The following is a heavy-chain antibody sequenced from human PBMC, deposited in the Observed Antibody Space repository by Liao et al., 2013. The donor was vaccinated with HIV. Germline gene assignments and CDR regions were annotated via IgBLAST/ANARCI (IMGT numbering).Heavy chain of an antibody. D-gene: IGHD3-10*02. J-gene: IGHJ1*01. V-gene: IGHV4-4*07. CDR2: IYVNGDT. Sequence: QVQLQESGPGLVKSSETLSLTCTISGGSMSSHYWSWIRQPAGKGLEWIGHIYVNGDTDYNPSLKGRVTMSVDTSKRQFSLTMNSVTAADTAVYYCARGPISMSPWNAEYFQHWGRGTLVTVSS. CDR1: GGSMSSHY. CDR3: ARGPISMSPWNAEYFQH.